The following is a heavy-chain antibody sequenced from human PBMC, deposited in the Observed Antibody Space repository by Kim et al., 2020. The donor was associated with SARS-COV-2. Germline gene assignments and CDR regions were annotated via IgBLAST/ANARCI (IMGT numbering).Heavy chain of an antibody. Sequence: GGSLRLSCAASGFTFDDYGMSWVRQAPGKGLEWVSGINWNGGSTGYADSVKGRFTISRDNAKNSLYLQMNSLRAEDTALYYCAREYGDYAERFWDIWGQGTMVTVSS. J-gene: IGHJ3*02. V-gene: IGHV3-20*04. CDR1: GFTFDDYG. CDR2: INWNGGST. D-gene: IGHD4-17*01. CDR3: AREYGDYAERFWDI.